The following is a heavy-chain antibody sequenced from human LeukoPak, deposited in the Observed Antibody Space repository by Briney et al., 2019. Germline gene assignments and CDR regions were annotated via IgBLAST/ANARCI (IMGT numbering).Heavy chain of an antibody. J-gene: IGHJ4*02. CDR1: GFTFSSYW. D-gene: IGHD6-6*01. Sequence: PGGSLRLSCAASGFTFSSYWMSWVRQAPGKGLEWVANIKQDGSEKYYVDSVKGRFTISRDNAKNSLYLQMNSLRAEDTAVYYCAADSGRSSSGYWGQGTLVTVSS. CDR3: AADSGRSSSGY. CDR2: IKQDGSEK. V-gene: IGHV3-7*01.